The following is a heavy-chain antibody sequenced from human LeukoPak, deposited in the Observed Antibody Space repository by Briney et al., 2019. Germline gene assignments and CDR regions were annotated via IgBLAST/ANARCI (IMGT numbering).Heavy chain of an antibody. D-gene: IGHD6-19*01. CDR2: INPKSGVT. J-gene: IGHJ4*02. Sequence: GASVKVSCKASAYTLSGYYMHWVRQAPGQGLEWMGWINPKSGVTNYAQKFQGRVTMTWDTSINTTFMELSRLRSDDTAVYYCARRIAVAGSPVYYFDCWGQGTLVTVSS. CDR3: ARRIAVAGSPVYYFDC. CDR1: AYTLSGYY. V-gene: IGHV1-2*02.